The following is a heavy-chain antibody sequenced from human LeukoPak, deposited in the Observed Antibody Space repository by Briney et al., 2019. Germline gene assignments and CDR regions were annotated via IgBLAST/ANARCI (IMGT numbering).Heavy chain of an antibody. CDR3: AKGRSDFDY. V-gene: IGHV3-30*02. CDR2: IQYDGSNK. J-gene: IGHJ4*02. Sequence: GGSLRLSCAASGFTFSSYGMHWVRQAPSKGLEWVAFIQYDGSNKYYADSVKGRFTISRDNSKNTLYLQMNSLRAEDTAVYYCAKGRSDFDYWGQGTLVTVSS. CDR1: GFTFSSYG.